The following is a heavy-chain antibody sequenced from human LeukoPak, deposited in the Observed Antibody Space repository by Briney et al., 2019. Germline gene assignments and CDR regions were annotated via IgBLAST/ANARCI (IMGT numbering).Heavy chain of an antibody. J-gene: IGHJ3*02. V-gene: IGHV3-9*01. CDR3: TKDRLFLHDALDI. CDR2: ISWNSGIT. CDR1: GFTFDDYA. D-gene: IGHD3-22*01. Sequence: SGGSLRLSCAASGFTFDDYAMHWVRQPPGKGLEWVSGISWNSGITGYADFVKGRFSISRDNAKNFLYLQMNSLRAEDTAFYYCTKDRLFLHDALDIWGQGTMVTVSS.